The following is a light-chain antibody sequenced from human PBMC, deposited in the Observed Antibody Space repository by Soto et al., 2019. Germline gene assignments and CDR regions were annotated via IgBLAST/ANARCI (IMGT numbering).Light chain of an antibody. J-gene: IGKJ4*01. CDR1: QSVSSN. CDR3: QQYNNWPLT. V-gene: IGKV3D-15*01. Sequence: EIVMTQSPATLSVSPGEIATLSCWASQSVSSNLAWYQQKPGQAPRLLIYDVSTRATGIPTRFSGSGSETEFTLTLSSLQSEDFAAYYCQQYNNWPLTFGGGNKVDIK. CDR2: DVS.